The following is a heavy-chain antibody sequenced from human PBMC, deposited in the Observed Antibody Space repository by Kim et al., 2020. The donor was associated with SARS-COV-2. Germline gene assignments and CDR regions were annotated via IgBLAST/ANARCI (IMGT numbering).Heavy chain of an antibody. D-gene: IGHD6-13*01. CDR1: GGSISSGGYY. J-gene: IGHJ4*02. Sequence: SETLSLTCTVSGGSISSGGYYWSWIRQHPGKGLEWIGYIYYSGSTYYNPSLRSRVTISVDTSKNQFSLKLSYVTAADTAVYYCARAPTGIAPPGFDYWGQGTLVTVSS. V-gene: IGHV4-31*03. CDR2: IYYSGST. CDR3: ARAPTGIAPPGFDY.